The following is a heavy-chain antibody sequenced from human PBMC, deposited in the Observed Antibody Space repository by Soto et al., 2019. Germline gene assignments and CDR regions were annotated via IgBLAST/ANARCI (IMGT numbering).Heavy chain of an antibody. J-gene: IGHJ5*02. CDR2: ISSSSSTI. V-gene: IGHV3-48*01. D-gene: IGHD5-18*01. CDR1: GFTFSSYS. Sequence: EVQLVESGGGLVQPGGSLRLSCAASGFTFSSYSMNWVRQAPGKGLEWVSYISSSSSTIYYADSVKGRFTISSDNAKNSLYLQMNGLRAEDTAVYYCARDLLSVDTAMVTFDPWGQGTLVTVSS. CDR3: ARDLLSVDTAMVTFDP.